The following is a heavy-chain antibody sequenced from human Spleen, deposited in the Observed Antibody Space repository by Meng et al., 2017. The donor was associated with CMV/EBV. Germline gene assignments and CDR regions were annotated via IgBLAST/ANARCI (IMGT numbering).Heavy chain of an antibody. CDR3: ARGGRAD. J-gene: IGHJ4*02. Sequence: GGSLRLSCAASGFSFSNYAMHWVRQAPGKGLEWVAVISYDGSNKYYADSVKGRFTISRDNGKKTVFLQMTRLRVEDTAVYYWARGGRADWGQGTLVTVSS. V-gene: IGHV3-30-3*01. D-gene: IGHD6-13*01. CDR1: GFSFSNYA. CDR2: ISYDGSNK.